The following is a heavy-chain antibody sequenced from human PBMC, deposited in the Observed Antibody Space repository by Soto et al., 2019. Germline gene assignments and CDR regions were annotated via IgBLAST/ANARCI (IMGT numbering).Heavy chain of an antibody. CDR3: ARELGYSTGGNCYPDY. CDR2: IYYSGYT. Sequence: PSETLSLTCTVSGGSVSNGGYYWSWIRQHPGKGLEWIGFIYYSGYTYYNSSLKSRVSISVDTSKNQFSLKLSSVTAADTAVYYCARELGYSTGGNCYPDYWGQGTLVTVSS. J-gene: IGHJ4*02. CDR1: GGSVSNGGYY. V-gene: IGHV4-31*03. D-gene: IGHD2-15*01.